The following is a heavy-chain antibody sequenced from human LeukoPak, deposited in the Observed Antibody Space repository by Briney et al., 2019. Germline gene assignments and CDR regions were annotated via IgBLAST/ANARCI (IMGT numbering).Heavy chain of an antibody. D-gene: IGHD7-27*01. CDR1: GYTFTSYD. CDR3: ARGPPNWGYDY. Sequence: GASVKVSRKASGYTFTSYDINWVRQATGQRPEWMGWMSPNSGDTGYAQKFQDRVTMTRNTSISTAYMELSSLRSDDTAVYYCARGPPNWGYDYWGPGTLVTVSS. CDR2: MSPNSGDT. J-gene: IGHJ4*02. V-gene: IGHV1-8*01.